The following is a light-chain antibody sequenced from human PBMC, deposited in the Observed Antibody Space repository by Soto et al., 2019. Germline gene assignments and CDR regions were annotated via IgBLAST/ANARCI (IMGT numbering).Light chain of an antibody. CDR2: GAS. V-gene: IGKV1-39*01. J-gene: IGKJ5*01. CDR3: QQSYTSPTT. Sequence: IKMTQSPSLLSASLGARVTITCRASQSIGKHLNWYQQKPGKAPKILIYGASTLQSGVPSRFTGSGSGTDFTLTVNSLQAEDFATYYCQQSYTSPTTFGQGTRLEIK. CDR1: QSIGKH.